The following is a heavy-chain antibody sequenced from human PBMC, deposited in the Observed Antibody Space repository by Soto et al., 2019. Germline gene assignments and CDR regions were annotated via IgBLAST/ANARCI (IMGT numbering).Heavy chain of an antibody. D-gene: IGHD4-17*01. CDR3: AREGIRTTVTRAFDH. V-gene: IGHV3-33*01. CDR2: IWYDGSNK. CDR1: GFTFSSYG. J-gene: IGHJ4*02. Sequence: HPGGSLRLSCAASGFTFSSYGMHWVRQAPGKGLEWVAVIWYDGSNKYYADSVKGRFTISRDNSKNTLYLQMNSLRAEDTAVYYCAREGIRTTVTRAFDHWAKGTLVTVSS.